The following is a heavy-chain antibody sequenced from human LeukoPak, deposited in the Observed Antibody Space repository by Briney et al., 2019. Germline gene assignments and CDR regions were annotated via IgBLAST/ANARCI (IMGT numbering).Heavy chain of an antibody. CDR2: MNPNTDNT. J-gene: IGHJ4*02. Sequence: ASVTVSCKASGYTFTSYDINWVRQAPGQGLGWMGWMNPNTDNTDYAQRFQGRFTMTRNTSISTAYMELSSLRSEDTAVYYCARRRFGDMDFWGQGTLVTVSS. CDR1: GYTFTSYD. D-gene: IGHD3-10*01. CDR3: ARRRFGDMDF. V-gene: IGHV1-8*01.